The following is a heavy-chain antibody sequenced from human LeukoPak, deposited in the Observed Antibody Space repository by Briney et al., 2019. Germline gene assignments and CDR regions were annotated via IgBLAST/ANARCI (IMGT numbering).Heavy chain of an antibody. CDR1: GFTFSSYE. CDR2: ISSSSSYI. Sequence: PGGSLRLSCAASGFTFSSYEMNWVRQAPGKGLEWVSSISSSSSYIYYADSVKGRFTISRDNAKNSLYLQMNSLRAEDTAVYYCARGPEKNWFDPWGQGTLVTVSS. CDR3: ARGPEKNWFDP. D-gene: IGHD1-14*01. J-gene: IGHJ5*02. V-gene: IGHV3-21*01.